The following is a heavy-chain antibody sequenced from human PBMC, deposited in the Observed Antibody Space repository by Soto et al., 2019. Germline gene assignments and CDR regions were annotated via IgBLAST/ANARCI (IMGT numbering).Heavy chain of an antibody. CDR3: ARALIPDGVCYIDY. Sequence: QVQLQESGPGLVKPSQTLSLTCTVAGGSISSGGYYWSWIRQHPGKGLEWIGCIYYSGSTYYNPALNSRVTISVDTSKNQFSLKLSSVTAADTAVYYCARALIPDGVCYIDYWGQGTLVTVSS. J-gene: IGHJ4*02. CDR2: IYYSGST. CDR1: GGSISSGGYY. D-gene: IGHD2-8*01. V-gene: IGHV4-31*03.